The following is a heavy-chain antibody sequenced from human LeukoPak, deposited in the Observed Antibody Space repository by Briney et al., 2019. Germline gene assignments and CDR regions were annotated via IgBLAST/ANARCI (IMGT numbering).Heavy chain of an antibody. CDR1: GGSISSSSYY. Sequence: SETLSLTCTVSGGSISSSSYYWGWIRQPPGKGLEWIGSIYYSGSTYYNPSLKSRVTISVDTSKNQFSLKLSSVTAADTAVYYCARGREYIVVVPAASGNDFDYWGQGTLVTVSS. CDR3: ARGREYIVVVPAASGNDFDY. V-gene: IGHV4-39*07. D-gene: IGHD2-2*01. CDR2: IYYSGST. J-gene: IGHJ4*02.